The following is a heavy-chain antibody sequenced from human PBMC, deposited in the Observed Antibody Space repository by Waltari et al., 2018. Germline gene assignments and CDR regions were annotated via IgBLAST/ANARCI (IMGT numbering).Heavy chain of an antibody. J-gene: IGHJ3*02. D-gene: IGHD1-26*01. CDR2: IYHTGDT. V-gene: IGHV4-38-2*02. CDR3: ARATVGSTTTESFDI. Sequence: QVLLQESGPGLLKPSETLSLTCTVSGYSISRGYSWAWIRQPPGKGLEWIASIYHTGDTYQNPSLKSRVTISIDTSKNFFSLKLDSVTAADTAVYFCARATVGSTTTESFDIWGQGTLVSVSS. CDR1: GYSISRGYS.